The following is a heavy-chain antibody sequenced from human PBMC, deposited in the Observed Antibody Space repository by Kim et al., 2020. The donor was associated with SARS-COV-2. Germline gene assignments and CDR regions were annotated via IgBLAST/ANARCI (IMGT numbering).Heavy chain of an antibody. CDR1: GGSISSYY. CDR3: ARHPIAVAGLGNFDY. J-gene: IGHJ4*02. D-gene: IGHD6-19*01. CDR2: IYYSGST. Sequence: SETLSLTCTVSGGSISSYYWSCIRQPPGKGLEWIGYIYYSGSTNYNPSLKSRVTISVDTSKNQFSLKLSSVTAADTAVYYGARHPIAVAGLGNFDYWGQG. V-gene: IGHV4-59*08.